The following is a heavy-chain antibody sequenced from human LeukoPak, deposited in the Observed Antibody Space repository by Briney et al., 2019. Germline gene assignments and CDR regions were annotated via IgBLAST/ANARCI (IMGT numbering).Heavy chain of an antibody. D-gene: IGHD4-23*01. CDR3: ARDGSPTVVKGNAFDI. J-gene: IGHJ3*02. V-gene: IGHV6-1*01. CDR1: GDSVSSISAA. CDR2: TYYRSKWYN. Sequence: SQTLSLTCAISGDSVSSISAAWNWIRQSPSRGLEWLGRTYYRSKWYNDYAVSVKSRITINPDTSKNQFSLQLNSVTPEDTAVYYCARDGSPTVVKGNAFDIWGQGTMVTVSS.